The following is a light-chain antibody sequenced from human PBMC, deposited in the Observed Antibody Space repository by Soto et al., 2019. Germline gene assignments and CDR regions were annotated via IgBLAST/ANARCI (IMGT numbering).Light chain of an antibody. CDR1: QNISTW. Sequence: DIQMTQSPSTLSASVGEKKTITCRASQNISTWMAWYQQKRGKAPKLLIYKASRVERGVPSRFSGSGSRTKFTLIIFSLLPDDFATYYCQQYNTYSRTFGQGTKVDIK. CDR3: QQYNTYSRT. J-gene: IGKJ1*01. CDR2: KAS. V-gene: IGKV1-5*03.